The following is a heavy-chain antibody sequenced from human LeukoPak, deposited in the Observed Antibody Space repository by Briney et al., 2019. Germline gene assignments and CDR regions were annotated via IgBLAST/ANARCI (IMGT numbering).Heavy chain of an antibody. CDR2: IYYSGST. Sequence: SETLSLTCTVSGGSISSSSYYWGWIRQPPGKGLEWIGSIYYSGSTYYNPSLKSRVTISVDTSKNQFSLTLSSVTAADTAVFYCARHTFYYYDSSGYYERPFDFWGQGTLVTVSS. V-gene: IGHV4-39*01. D-gene: IGHD3-22*01. CDR1: GGSISSSSYY. CDR3: ARHTFYYYDSSGYYERPFDF. J-gene: IGHJ4*02.